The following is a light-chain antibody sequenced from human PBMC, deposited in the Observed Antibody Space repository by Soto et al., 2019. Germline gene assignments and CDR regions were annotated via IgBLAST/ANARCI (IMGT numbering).Light chain of an antibody. CDR1: SSDVGGYDY. V-gene: IGLV2-14*01. Sequence: QSALTQPASVSGSPGQSITISCAGTSSDVGGYDYVSWYQQEPGKAPKLMIYDVTNRPSGVSNRFSGSKSGNTASLTISGLQAEDEADYYCSSYTSDSTPYVFGTGTKVTVL. J-gene: IGLJ1*01. CDR2: DVT. CDR3: SSYTSDSTPYV.